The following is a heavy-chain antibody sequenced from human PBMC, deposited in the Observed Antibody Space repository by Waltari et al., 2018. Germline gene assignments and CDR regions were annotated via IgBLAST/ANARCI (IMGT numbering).Heavy chain of an antibody. V-gene: IGHV1-3*01. CDR2: INAGNGYT. CDR3: ARGGLAGGFDI. CDR1: GYAFSDYA. D-gene: IGHD3-16*01. Sequence: QVQLVQSGAEVKKPGASVKVFCQASGYAFSDYAIHWVRQAPGQRLEWMGWINAGNGYTKYSQNFQGRVTFTRDTSASTAYMELSTLRSEDTAVYYCARGGLAGGFDIWGQGTVVTVFS. J-gene: IGHJ3*02.